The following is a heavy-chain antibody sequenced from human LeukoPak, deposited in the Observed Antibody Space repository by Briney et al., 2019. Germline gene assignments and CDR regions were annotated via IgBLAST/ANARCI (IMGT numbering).Heavy chain of an antibody. CDR1: GGSISSYY. V-gene: IGHV4-59*01. CDR2: IYYSGST. D-gene: IGHD2-15*01. CDR3: ARLVVAATNWFDP. J-gene: IGHJ5*02. Sequence: SETLSLTCTVSGGSISSYYWSWIRQPPGKGLEWIGYIYYSGSTNYNPSLKSRVTISVDTSKNQFSLKLSSVTAADTAVYYCARLVVAATNWFDPWGKGTLVTVSS.